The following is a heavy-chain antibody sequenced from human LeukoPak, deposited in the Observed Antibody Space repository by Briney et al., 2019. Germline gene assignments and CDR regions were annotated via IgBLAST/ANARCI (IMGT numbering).Heavy chain of an antibody. D-gene: IGHD7-27*01. V-gene: IGHV3-23*01. Sequence: GGSLRLSCAASGFTFSTYVMNWVRQAPGKGLEWVSTISGNSDLTYYADSVKGRFTISRDNSKSTLYLHMNSLRVADTAIYYCTERGPNWGFLSSWGQGSLVTVSS. CDR2: ISGNSDLT. CDR1: GFTFSTYV. CDR3: TERGPNWGFLSS. J-gene: IGHJ5*02.